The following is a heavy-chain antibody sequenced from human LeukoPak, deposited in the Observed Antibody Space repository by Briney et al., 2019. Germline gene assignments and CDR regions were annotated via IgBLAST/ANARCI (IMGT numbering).Heavy chain of an antibody. CDR1: GGSFSGYY. CDR2: INHSGST. CDR3: ARGRGGYGPRGYFDY. D-gene: IGHD5-12*01. Sequence: SETLSLTCAVYGGSFSGYYWSWIRQPPGKGLEWIGEINHSGSTTYNPSLKSRVTISVDTSKNQFSLKLSSVTAADTAVYYCARGRGGYGPRGYFDYWGQGTLVTVSS. V-gene: IGHV4-34*01. J-gene: IGHJ4*02.